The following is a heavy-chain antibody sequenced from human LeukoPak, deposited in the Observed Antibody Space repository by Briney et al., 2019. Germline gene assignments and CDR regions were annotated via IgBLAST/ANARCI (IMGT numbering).Heavy chain of an antibody. J-gene: IGHJ4*02. CDR1: GFTFSNYW. Sequence: GGSLTLSCAASGFTFSNYWMSRVRQAPGKGLEWVANIKQDGSEKYYVDSVKGRFTISRDNAKNSLYLQMNSLRAEDTAVYYCARERGGDGDPQFVFEYWGQGTLVTASS. V-gene: IGHV3-7*01. D-gene: IGHD4-17*01. CDR2: IKQDGSEK. CDR3: ARERGGDGDPQFVFEY.